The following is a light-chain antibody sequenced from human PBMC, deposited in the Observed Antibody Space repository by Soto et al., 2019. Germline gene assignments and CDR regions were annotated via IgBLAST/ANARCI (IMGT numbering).Light chain of an antibody. V-gene: IGKV2-30*01. J-gene: IGKJ1*01. CDR1: QSLVYSDGNTY. CDR3: MQGTHWPRPWT. Sequence: DVVMTQSPLSLPVTLGQPASISCRSSQSLVYSDGNTYLNWFQQRPGQSPRRLIYKVSNRDSGVPDRFSGSGSGTAFTLKISRVEAEDVGVYSCMQGTHWPRPWTFGQGTKVEIK. CDR2: KVS.